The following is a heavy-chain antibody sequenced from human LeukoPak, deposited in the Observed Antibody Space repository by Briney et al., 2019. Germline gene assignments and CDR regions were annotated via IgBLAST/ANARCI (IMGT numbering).Heavy chain of an antibody. Sequence: SETLSLTCTVSGYSISSAYYWGWIRQPPGKGLAWIGSIYHTGSTYYNPSLKSRVTISLDTSKNQFSLKLSSVTAADTAVYYCARDRYPYCSSTSCHRGHWFDPWGQGTLVTVSS. V-gene: IGHV4-38-2*02. J-gene: IGHJ5*02. D-gene: IGHD2-2*02. CDR2: IYHTGST. CDR1: GYSISSAYY. CDR3: ARDRYPYCSSTSCHRGHWFDP.